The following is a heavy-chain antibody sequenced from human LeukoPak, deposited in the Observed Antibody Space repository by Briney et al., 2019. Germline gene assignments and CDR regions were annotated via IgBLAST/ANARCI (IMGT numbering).Heavy chain of an antibody. CDR2: IYTTGST. V-gene: IGHV4-4*07. CDR1: DGSISTYY. D-gene: IGHD7-27*01. Sequence: SETLPLTCTVSDGSISTYYWSWIRQPAEKGLEWIGRIYTTGSTNYNPSLKSRVTMSVDTSKNRFSLKLSSVTAADTAVYYCATAGLPRENWFDPWGQGTLVTVSS. J-gene: IGHJ5*02. CDR3: ATAGLPRENWFDP.